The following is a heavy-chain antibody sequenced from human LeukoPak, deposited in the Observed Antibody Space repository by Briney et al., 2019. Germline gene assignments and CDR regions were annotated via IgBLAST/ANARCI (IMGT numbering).Heavy chain of an antibody. J-gene: IGHJ4*02. CDR3: AKDFNYYDGSGYYFRGPYFDY. Sequence: GGSLRLSCAASGFTFSSYALSWVRQAPEKGLEWVSGISGNGVTTYYADSVKGRFTISRDNSENTLYLQMNSLRAEDTAVYFCAKDFNYYDGSGYYFRGPYFDYWGQGTLVTVSS. V-gene: IGHV3-23*01. CDR1: GFTFSSYA. CDR2: ISGNGVTT. D-gene: IGHD3-22*01.